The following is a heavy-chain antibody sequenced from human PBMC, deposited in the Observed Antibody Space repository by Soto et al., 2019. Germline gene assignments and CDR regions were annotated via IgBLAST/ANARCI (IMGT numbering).Heavy chain of an antibody. Sequence: GGSLRLSCAASGFTFSSYDMHWVRQATGKGLEWVSAIGTAGDTYYPGSVKGRFTISRENAKNSLYLQMNSLRAGDTAVYYCARYRDRYYGMDVWGQGTTVTVSS. D-gene: IGHD1-1*01. CDR2: IGTAGDT. CDR3: ARYRDRYYGMDV. CDR1: GFTFSSYD. J-gene: IGHJ6*02. V-gene: IGHV3-13*01.